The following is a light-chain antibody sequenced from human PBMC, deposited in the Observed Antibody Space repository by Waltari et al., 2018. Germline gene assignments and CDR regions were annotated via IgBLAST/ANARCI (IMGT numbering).Light chain of an antibody. CDR2: GDP. J-gene: IGLJ2*01. V-gene: IGLV1-40*01. CDR1: SSNIGAGYD. CDR3: QSYDSSLSGVV. Sequence: QSVLTQPPSVSGAPGQRVTISCAGSSSNIGAGYDVHWYKQLPGTVPKLLIAGDPKRPSGVPDRFSGSKSGTSASLAITGLQAEDEADYYCQSYDSSLSGVVLGGGTKLTVL.